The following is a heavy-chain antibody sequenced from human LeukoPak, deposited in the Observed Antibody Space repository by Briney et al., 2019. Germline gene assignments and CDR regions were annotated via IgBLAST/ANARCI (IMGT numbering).Heavy chain of an antibody. CDR2: INSISGEI. V-gene: IGHV3-48*02. D-gene: IGHD5-12*01. J-gene: IGHJ4*02. CDR3: ARDHGYAFDY. Sequence: GGSLRLSCVASGFTFSYYSMNWVRQAPGKGLEWASYINSISGEIWYADSVKGRFTISRDDAKNSLYLQMNSLRDEDTAVYYCARDHGYAFDYWGQGTLVTVSS. CDR1: GFTFSYYS.